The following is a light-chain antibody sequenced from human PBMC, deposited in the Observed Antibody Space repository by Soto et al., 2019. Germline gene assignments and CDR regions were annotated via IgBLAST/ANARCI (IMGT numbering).Light chain of an antibody. CDR3: LQHNTYPLS. V-gene: IGKV1-17*03. J-gene: IGKJ4*01. CDR1: QAISHY. Sequence: DIQMTQSPSAMSASVGDRVTITCRASQAISHYLAWVHRGPGKVLKRLIYAASTLDSAVPSRLRGSGSGTDFTLTISSLQPEDFGTYYCLQHNTYPLSFGGGTKVDIK. CDR2: AAS.